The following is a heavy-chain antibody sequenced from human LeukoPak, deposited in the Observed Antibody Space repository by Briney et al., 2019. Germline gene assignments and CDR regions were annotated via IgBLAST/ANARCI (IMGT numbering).Heavy chain of an antibody. D-gene: IGHD1-7*01. V-gene: IGHV3-73*01. Sequence: GGSLRLSCAASGFTVSSNYMNWVRQASGKGLEWVGRIRSKANNYATTYAASANGRFTISRDDSKNTAYLQMNSLKTEDAAVYYCTRSITGITAHFEYWGQGTLVTVSS. J-gene: IGHJ4*02. CDR3: TRSITGITAHFEY. CDR2: IRSKANNYAT. CDR1: GFTVSSNY.